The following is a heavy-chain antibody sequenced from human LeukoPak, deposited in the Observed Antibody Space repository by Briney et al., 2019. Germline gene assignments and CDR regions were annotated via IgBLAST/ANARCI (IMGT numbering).Heavy chain of an antibody. CDR1: GFTFSSYS. CDR3: ARGGVGATTD. D-gene: IGHD1-26*01. V-gene: IGHV3-21*01. J-gene: IGHJ4*02. Sequence: GGSLRLSCAASGFTFSSYSMNWVRQAPGKGLEWVSSISSSSYIYYADSVKGRFTISRDDAKNSLYLQMNSLRAEDTAVYYCARGGVGATTDWGQGTLVTVSS. CDR2: ISSSSYI.